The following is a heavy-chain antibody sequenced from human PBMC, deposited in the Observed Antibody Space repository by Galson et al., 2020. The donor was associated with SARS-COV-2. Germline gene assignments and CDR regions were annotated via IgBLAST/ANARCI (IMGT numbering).Heavy chain of an antibody. Sequence: GGSLRLSCAASGFTFSSYWVHWVRQAPGKGLVWVSRIYSEGSSTSYADSVKGRFTISGDNAKNTLYLQMNSLRAEDTAVYYCARGDMGNDYFDYWGQGTLVTVSS. J-gene: IGHJ4*02. CDR3: ARGDMGNDYFDY. CDR2: IYSEGSST. CDR1: GFTFSSYW. D-gene: IGHD7-27*01. V-gene: IGHV3-74*01.